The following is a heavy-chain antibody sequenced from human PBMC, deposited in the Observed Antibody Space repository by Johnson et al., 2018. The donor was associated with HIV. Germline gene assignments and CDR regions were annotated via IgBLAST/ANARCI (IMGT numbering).Heavy chain of an antibody. CDR1: GFTFSGSA. J-gene: IGHJ3*02. Sequence: VQLVESGGGLVQPGGSLKLSCAASGFTFSGSAMHWVRQASGKGLEWVGRILSKTHGGSADYAAPVKGRFTISRDDSKNTLYLQMNSLKTEDTAVYYCARDPGWGAFDIWGQGTVVTVSS. CDR2: ILSKTHGGSA. D-gene: IGHD3-16*01. CDR3: ARDPGWGAFDI. V-gene: IGHV3-15*01.